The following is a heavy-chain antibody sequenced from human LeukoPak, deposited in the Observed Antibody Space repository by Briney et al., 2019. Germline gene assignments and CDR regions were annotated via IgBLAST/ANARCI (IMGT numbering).Heavy chain of an antibody. V-gene: IGHV1-69*13. CDR3: ATSRRIHGSGPAVRYSWFDP. D-gene: IGHD3-10*01. J-gene: IGHJ5*02. CDR1: GGSFINFA. Sequence: ASVKVSCKASGGSFINFAISWVRQAPGQGLEWMGGNIPIFETTNYSQRFQGRVTITADESTGTAYMEMSSLRSEDTAIYYCATSRRIHGSGPAVRYSWFDPWGQGTLVTVAS. CDR2: NIPIFETT.